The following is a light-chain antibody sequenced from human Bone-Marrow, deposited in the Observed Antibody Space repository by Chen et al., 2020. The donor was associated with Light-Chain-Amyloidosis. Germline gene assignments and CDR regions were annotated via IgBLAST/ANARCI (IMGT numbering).Light chain of an antibody. CDR3: QQHYAWPLT. V-gene: IGKV3-15*01. CDR1: QSVGDN. Sequence: EIVMTQSPATLSVSPGESATLSCRASQSVGDNLAWYQQRPDQAPRLLIYRASTRATGIPARFSGSGSGTDFTLTISSLQPEDFAVYYCQQHYAWPLTFGGGTKVEI. CDR2: RAS. J-gene: IGKJ4*01.